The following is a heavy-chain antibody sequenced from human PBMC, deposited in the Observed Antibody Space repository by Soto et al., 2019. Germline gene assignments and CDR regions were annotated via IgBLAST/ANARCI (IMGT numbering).Heavy chain of an antibody. CDR1: VFTFSTSV. CDR3: TWSLVARDAFDE. J-gene: IGHJ3*01. D-gene: IGHD5-12*01. CDR2: ISGSGDRT. V-gene: IGHV3-23*01. Sequence: GGSLRLSCAASVFTFSTSVMSWVRQAPGKGLQWVSSISGSGDRTYYAGSVKGRFTVSRDNSKNTLYLDMNTVTADDTALYYCTWSLVARDAFDEWGQGTMVTVSS.